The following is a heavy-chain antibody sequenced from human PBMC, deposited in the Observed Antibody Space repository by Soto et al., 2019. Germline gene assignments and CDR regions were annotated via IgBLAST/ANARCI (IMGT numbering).Heavy chain of an antibody. CDR1: GFSSFSDHY. CDR2: ISNSADSI. CDR3: ARERGTWTLGVYRSHYGMDV. J-gene: IGHJ6*02. Sequence: PGGSLRLSCVASGFSSFSDHYIVWVRQAPGKGLEWLSKISNSADSIHYADSVRGRFTVSRDNAKNSLYLHMTALRAEDTAVYYCARERGTWTLGVYRSHYGMDVWGPGTTVTVSS. V-gene: IGHV3-11*01. D-gene: IGHD3-16*01.